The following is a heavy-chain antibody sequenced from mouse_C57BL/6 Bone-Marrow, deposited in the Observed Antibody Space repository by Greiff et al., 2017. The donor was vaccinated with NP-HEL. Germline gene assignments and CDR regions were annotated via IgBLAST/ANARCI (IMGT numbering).Heavy chain of an antibody. CDR2: IDPENGDT. CDR3: TIGGDY. V-gene: IGHV14-4*01. J-gene: IGHJ2*01. D-gene: IGHD3-3*01. CDR1: GFNIKDDY. Sequence: EVKLVESGAELVRPGASVKLSCTASGFNIKDDYMHWVKQRPEQGLEWIGWIDPENGDTEYASKFQGKATITADTSSNTAYLQLSSLTSEDTAVYYCTIGGDYWGQGTTLTVSS.